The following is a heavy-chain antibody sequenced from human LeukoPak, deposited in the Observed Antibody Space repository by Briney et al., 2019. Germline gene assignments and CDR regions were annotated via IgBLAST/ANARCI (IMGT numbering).Heavy chain of an antibody. CDR2: ISGSGGST. J-gene: IGHJ4*02. D-gene: IGHD3-10*01. V-gene: IGHV3-23*01. CDR3: TTDRHYYGSGSHHY. CDR1: GFTFSSYA. Sequence: GGSLRLSCAASGFTFSSYAMSWVRQAPGKGLEWVSAISGSGGSTYYADSVKGRFTISRDNSKNTLYLQMNGLKTEDTAVYYCTTDRHYYGSGSHHYWGQGTLVTVSS.